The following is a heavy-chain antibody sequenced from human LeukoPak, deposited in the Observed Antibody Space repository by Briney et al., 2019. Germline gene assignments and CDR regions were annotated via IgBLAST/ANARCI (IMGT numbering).Heavy chain of an antibody. V-gene: IGHV1-69*05. CDR3: ARDALGGSYYAY. CDR1: GGTFSSYA. Sequence: SVKVSCKASGGTFSSYAISWVRQAPGQGLEWMGRIIPIFGTANYAQKFQGRVTITTDESTSTAYMELSSLRSEDTAVYYCARDALGGSYYAYWGQGTLVTVSS. J-gene: IGHJ4*02. CDR2: IIPIFGTA. D-gene: IGHD1-26*01.